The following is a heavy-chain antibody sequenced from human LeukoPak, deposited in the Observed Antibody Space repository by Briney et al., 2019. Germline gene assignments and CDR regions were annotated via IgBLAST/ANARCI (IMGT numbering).Heavy chain of an antibody. CDR2: IYYSGST. CDR3: ARSSVNYDFWSGYYTEYYFDY. V-gene: IGHV4-31*03. J-gene: IGHJ4*02. D-gene: IGHD3-3*01. CDR1: GGSISSGGYY. Sequence: SQTLSLTCTVSGGSISSGGYYWSWIRQHPGKGLEWIGYIYYSGSTYYNPSLKSRVTISVDTSKNQFSLKLSSVTAADTAVYYCARSSVNYDFWSGYYTEYYFDYWGQGTLVTVSS.